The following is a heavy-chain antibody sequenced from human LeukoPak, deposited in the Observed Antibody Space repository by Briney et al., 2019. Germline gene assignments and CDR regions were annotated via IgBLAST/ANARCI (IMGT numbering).Heavy chain of an antibody. V-gene: IGHV7-4-1*02. D-gene: IGHD6-19*01. CDR2: INTNTGNP. CDR3: AREDSSGWYPYYFDY. J-gene: IGHJ4*02. CDR1: GYTFTSYA. Sequence: GASVKVSCKASGYTFTSYAMNWVRQAPGQGLEWMGWINTNTGNPTYAQGFTGRFVFSLDTSVSTAYLQISSLKVEDTAVYYCAREDSSGWYPYYFDYWGQGTLVTVSS.